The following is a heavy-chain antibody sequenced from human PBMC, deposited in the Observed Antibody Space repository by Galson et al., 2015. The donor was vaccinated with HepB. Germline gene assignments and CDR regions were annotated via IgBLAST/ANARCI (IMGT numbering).Heavy chain of an antibody. Sequence: SETLSLTCTVSGGSINSYYWSWIRQPPGKGLEWIGYIYYSGTTDYNPSLKSRVTISVDTSKNQFSLRLSSVTAADMAVYYCARIVGASLYYYYYYMDVWGKGTTVTVSS. CDR2: IYYSGTT. V-gene: IGHV4-59*01. D-gene: IGHD1-26*01. CDR3: ARIVGASLYYYYYYMDV. J-gene: IGHJ6*03. CDR1: GGSINSYY.